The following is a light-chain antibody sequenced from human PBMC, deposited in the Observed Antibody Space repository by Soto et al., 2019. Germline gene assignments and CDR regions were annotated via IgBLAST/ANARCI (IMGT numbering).Light chain of an antibody. CDR1: QSISSY. J-gene: IGKJ1*01. CDR2: AAS. Sequence: DIQMTQSPSSLSASVGDRVTITCRASQSISSYLNWHQQKPGKAPKLLIYAASSLQSGVPSRFSGSGSGTDFTLTISSLQPEDFATYYCQQSYSTPWTFGQGTKVEI. V-gene: IGKV1-39*01. CDR3: QQSYSTPWT.